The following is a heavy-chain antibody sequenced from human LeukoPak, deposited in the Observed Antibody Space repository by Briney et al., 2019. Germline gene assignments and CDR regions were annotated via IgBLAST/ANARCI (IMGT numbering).Heavy chain of an antibody. CDR3: ARGVVVVPAVYDAFDI. CDR1: GYTFTSYG. V-gene: IGHV1-18*01. D-gene: IGHD2-2*01. Sequence: ASVKVSCKASGYTFTSYGISWVRQAPGQGLEWMGWISAYNGNTNYAQKLQGRVTMTTDTSTSTAYMELKSLRSDDTAVYYCARGVVVVPAVYDAFDIWGQGTMVTVSS. J-gene: IGHJ3*02. CDR2: ISAYNGNT.